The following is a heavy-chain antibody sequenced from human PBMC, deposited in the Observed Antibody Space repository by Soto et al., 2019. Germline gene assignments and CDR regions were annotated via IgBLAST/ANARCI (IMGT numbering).Heavy chain of an antibody. Sequence: GGSLRLSCAASGFTFSSYSMNWVRQAPGKGLEWVSSISSSSSYIYYADSVKGRFTISRDNAKNSLYLQMNSLRAEDTAVYYCARDRGETRRGYSGYRDFDYWGQGTLVTVSS. V-gene: IGHV3-21*01. CDR3: ARDRGETRRGYSGYRDFDY. CDR1: GFTFSSYS. CDR2: ISSSSSYI. J-gene: IGHJ4*02. D-gene: IGHD5-12*01.